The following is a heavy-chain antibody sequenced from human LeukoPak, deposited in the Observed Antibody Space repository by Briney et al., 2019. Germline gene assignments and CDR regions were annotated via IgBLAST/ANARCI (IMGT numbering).Heavy chain of an antibody. CDR3: ARDPLRFLEWHNWFDP. CDR1: GYTLTELS. J-gene: IGHJ5*02. CDR2: FDPEDGET. Sequence: GALVKVSCKVSGYTLTELSMHWVRHAPGKGLEWMGSFDPEDGETIYAQKFQGRVTMTEDTSTDTAYMELSSLRSDDTAVYYCARDPLRFLEWHNWFDPWGQGTLVTVSS. D-gene: IGHD3-3*01. V-gene: IGHV1-24*01.